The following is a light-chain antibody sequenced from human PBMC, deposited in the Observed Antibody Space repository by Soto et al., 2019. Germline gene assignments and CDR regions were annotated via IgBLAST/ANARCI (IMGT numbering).Light chain of an antibody. CDR3: SSYTTTRPYV. Sequence: QSVLTQPASVSGSPGQSITISCTGTSSDVGDYDYVSWYQQHPGKAPKLMIYEVSNRPSGVSTRFSGSKSGNTASLTISGLQAEDEADYFCSSYTTTRPYVFGTGTKLTVL. J-gene: IGLJ1*01. CDR2: EVS. V-gene: IGLV2-14*01. CDR1: SSDVGDYDY.